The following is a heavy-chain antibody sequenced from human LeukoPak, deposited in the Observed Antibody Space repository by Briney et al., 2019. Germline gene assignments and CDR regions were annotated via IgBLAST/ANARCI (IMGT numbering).Heavy chain of an antibody. CDR2: IYPGDSDT. CDR3: ARIYCSSTSCYTPNYYYYYIDV. J-gene: IGHJ6*03. CDR1: GYSFTSYW. V-gene: IGHV5-51*01. D-gene: IGHD2-2*02. Sequence: GESLKISCKGSGYSFTSYWIGWVRQMPGKGLEWMGIIYPGDSDTRYSPSFQGQVTISADKSISTAYLQWSSLKASDTAMYYCARIYCSSTSCYTPNYYYYYIDVWGKGTTVTVSS.